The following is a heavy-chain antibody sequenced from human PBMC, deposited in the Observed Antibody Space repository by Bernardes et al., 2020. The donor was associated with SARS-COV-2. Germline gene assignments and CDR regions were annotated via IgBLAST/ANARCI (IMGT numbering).Heavy chain of an antibody. V-gene: IGHV2-5*02. CDR2: IYWDDDK. CDR3: AHRRSPYRSAWYYFDY. J-gene: IGHJ4*02. D-gene: IGHD6-19*01. CDR1: GFSLSTSGVG. Sequence: SGPTLVKPTQTLTLTCTFSGFSLSTSGVGVGWIRQPPGKALEWLALIYWDDDKRYSPSLKSRLTITKDTSKNQVVLTMTNMDPVDTATYYCAHRRSPYRSAWYYFDYWGQGTLVTVSS.